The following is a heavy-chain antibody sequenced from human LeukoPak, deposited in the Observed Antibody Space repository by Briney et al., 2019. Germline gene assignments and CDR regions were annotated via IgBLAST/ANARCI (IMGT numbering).Heavy chain of an antibody. CDR2: IYTSGST. CDR3: ARSGGSTPDY. D-gene: IGHD6-25*01. CDR1: GGSISSYY. Sequence: SETLSLTCTVSGGSISSYYWSWIRQPPGKGLERIGYIYTSGSTNYNPSLKSRVTISVDTSKNQFSLKLSSVTAADTAVYYCARSGGSTPDYWGQGTLVTVSS. J-gene: IGHJ4*02. V-gene: IGHV4-4*09.